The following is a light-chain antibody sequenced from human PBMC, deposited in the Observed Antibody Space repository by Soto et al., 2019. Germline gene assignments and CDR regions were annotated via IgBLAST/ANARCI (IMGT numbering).Light chain of an antibody. V-gene: IGLV3-21*02. CDR3: QLWDSNSDHVV. J-gene: IGLJ2*01. CDR2: DDR. Sequence: SSELTQPPSVSVAPGQTARITCGGSNIGRKSVHWYQQKPGQAPVVVVYDDRDRPSGIPARFSGSNSGNTATLTISRVEAGDEADYYCQLWDSNSDHVVFGGGTKLTGL. CDR1: NIGRKS.